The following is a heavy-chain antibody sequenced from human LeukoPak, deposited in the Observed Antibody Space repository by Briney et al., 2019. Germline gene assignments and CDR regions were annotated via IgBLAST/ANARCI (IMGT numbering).Heavy chain of an antibody. CDR1: GGSFNSHA. D-gene: IGHD3-22*01. V-gene: IGHV1-69*13. CDR3: TRGGTYYEKNSKH. Sequence: ASVKVSCKASGGSFNSHAINWVRQAPGQGLEWMGGVIPMFKTANYAQKFQGRVTITADESTTTAYMELSSLGSEDTAVYYCTRGGTYYEKNSKHWGQGTLVTVSS. CDR2: VIPMFKTA. J-gene: IGHJ4*02.